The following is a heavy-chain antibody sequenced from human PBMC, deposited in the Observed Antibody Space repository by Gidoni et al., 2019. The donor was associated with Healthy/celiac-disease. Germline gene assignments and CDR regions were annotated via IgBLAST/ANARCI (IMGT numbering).Heavy chain of an antibody. V-gene: IGHV3-9*01. D-gene: IGHD3-22*01. CDR2: ISWNSGSI. Sequence: EVQLVESGGGLVQPGRSLRLSCAASGFTFDDYAMHWVRQAPGKGLEWVSGISWNSGSIGYADSVKGRFTISRDNAKNSLYLQMNSLRAEDTALYYCAKDIAYDSSENWYFDLWGRGTLVTVSS. CDR1: GFTFDDYA. J-gene: IGHJ2*01. CDR3: AKDIAYDSSENWYFDL.